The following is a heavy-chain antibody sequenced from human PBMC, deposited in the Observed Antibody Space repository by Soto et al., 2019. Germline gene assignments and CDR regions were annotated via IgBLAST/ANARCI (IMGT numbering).Heavy chain of an antibody. CDR1: GFTVSSNY. D-gene: IGHD3-10*01. CDR3: ARDHVLLWFGELNYYYYGMDV. CDR2: IYSGGST. V-gene: IGHV3-66*01. Sequence: GGSLRLSCAASGFTVSSNYMSWVRQAPGKGLERVSVIYSGGSTYYADSVKGRLTISRDNSKNTLYLQMNSLRAEDTAVYYCARDHVLLWFGELNYYYYGMDVWGQGTTVTVSS. J-gene: IGHJ6*02.